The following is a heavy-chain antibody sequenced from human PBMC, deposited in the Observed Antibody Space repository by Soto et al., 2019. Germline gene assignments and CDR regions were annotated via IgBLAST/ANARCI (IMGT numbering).Heavy chain of an antibody. D-gene: IGHD3-9*01. J-gene: IGHJ4*02. CDR3: AREYYGLFTGYYTDY. Sequence: EVQLVESGGDLVQRGGSLRLSCAASGFPFSSYWMHWVRHTPGKGLDWVARISGDGVTTYYADSVTGRFTVSRDNAKNTRSLQISGLRAEDTAVYYCAREYYGLFTGYYTDYWGQGTLVSVSS. V-gene: IGHV3-74*01. CDR1: GFPFSSYW. CDR2: ISGDGVTT.